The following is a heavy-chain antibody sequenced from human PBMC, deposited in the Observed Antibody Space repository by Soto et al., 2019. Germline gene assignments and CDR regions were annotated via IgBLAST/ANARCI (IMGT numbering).Heavy chain of an antibody. J-gene: IGHJ3*02. CDR2: IYSGGST. CDR3: ASALTGDNAFDI. V-gene: IGHV3-53*01. D-gene: IGHD7-27*01. CDR1: GVTVSSNY. Sequence: GGSLRLSCAASGVTVSSNYMSWVRQAPGKGLEWVSVIYSGGSTYYADSVKGRFTISRDNSKNTLYLQMNSLRAEDTAVYYCASALTGDNAFDIWGQGTMVTVSS.